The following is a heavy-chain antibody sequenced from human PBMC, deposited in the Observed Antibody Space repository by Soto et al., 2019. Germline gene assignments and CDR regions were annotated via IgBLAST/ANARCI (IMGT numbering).Heavy chain of an antibody. V-gene: IGHV1-69*01. D-gene: IGHD6-6*01. Sequence: QVQLVQSGAEVKKPGSSVKVSCKASGGTFSSYAISWVRQAPGQGLEWVGGIIPIFGTANYAQKFQGRVTITADESTSTAYMELSSLRSEDTAVYYWARDRSIAARPGYYYGMDVWGQGTTVTVSS. CDR1: GGTFSSYA. CDR2: IIPIFGTA. CDR3: ARDRSIAARPGYYYGMDV. J-gene: IGHJ6*02.